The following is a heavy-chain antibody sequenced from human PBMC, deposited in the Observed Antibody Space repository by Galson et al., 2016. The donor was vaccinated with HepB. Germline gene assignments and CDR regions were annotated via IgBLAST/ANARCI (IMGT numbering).Heavy chain of an antibody. CDR2: INPNSGNT. CDR1: EYTFISNE. J-gene: IGHJ3*02. D-gene: IGHD1-26*01. V-gene: IGHV1-8*01. CDR3: VRLRGKYGYDAFDI. Sequence: SVKVSCKASEYTFISNEINWVRQAPGLGLEWLGWINPNSGNTGSAQKFQGRVSMTRNTSISTAYMKLSSLSSEDTAVDYCVRLRGKYGYDAFDIWGQGTLVTVPS.